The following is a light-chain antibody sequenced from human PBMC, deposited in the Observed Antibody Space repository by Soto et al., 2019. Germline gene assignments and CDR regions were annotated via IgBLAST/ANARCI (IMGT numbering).Light chain of an antibody. J-gene: IGKJ1*01. Sequence: EIVMTQSPATLSVSPGERATLSCRASQSVSSNLAWYQQKPGQAPRLLIYGASTRATGIPARFSGSGSGTEFTLTISSVQSEDFAVYYCQQYNNWPRTFGQGTKVELK. CDR1: QSVSSN. V-gene: IGKV3-15*01. CDR3: QQYNNWPRT. CDR2: GAS.